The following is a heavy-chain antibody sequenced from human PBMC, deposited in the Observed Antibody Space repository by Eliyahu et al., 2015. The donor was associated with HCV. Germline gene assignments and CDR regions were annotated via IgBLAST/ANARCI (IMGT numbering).Heavy chain of an antibody. V-gene: IGHV3-23*01. CDR1: GFTFSDYA. D-gene: IGHD4-23*01. J-gene: IGHJ4*02. CDR2: XSGRDDST. Sequence: EVQVLESGGGLVQPGGSLRLSXAASGFTFSDYAMSWARQVPGKGLEWLSVXSGRDDSTYYADSVKGRFTISRDNSKNTLYLQMNSLRAEDTAVYYCAKGSRGDGNGRPDYWGQGTLVTVSS. CDR3: AKGSRGDGNGRPDY.